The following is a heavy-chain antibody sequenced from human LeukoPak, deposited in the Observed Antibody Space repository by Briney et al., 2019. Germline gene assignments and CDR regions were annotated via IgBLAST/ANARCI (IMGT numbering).Heavy chain of an antibody. D-gene: IGHD6-13*01. V-gene: IGHV3-30-3*01. Sequence: GGSLRLSCAASGFTFSSYAMHWVRQAPGKGLEWVAVISYDGSNKYYADSVKGRFTISRDNSKNTLYLQMNSLRAEDTAVYYCARAPVLYSSSWGDYFDYWGQGTLVTVSS. CDR2: ISYDGSNK. CDR1: GFTFSSYA. CDR3: ARAPVLYSSSWGDYFDY. J-gene: IGHJ4*02.